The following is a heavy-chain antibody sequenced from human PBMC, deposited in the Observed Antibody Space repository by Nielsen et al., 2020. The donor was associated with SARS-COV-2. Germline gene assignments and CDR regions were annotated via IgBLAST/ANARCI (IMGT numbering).Heavy chain of an antibody. V-gene: IGHV3-9*01. CDR2: ISWNSGSI. D-gene: IGHD6-6*01. CDR1: GFTFDDYA. J-gene: IGHJ6*03. CDR3: ATLYSSSSTEGHYYYYYMDV. Sequence: SLKISCAASGFTFDDYAMHWVRQAPGKGLEWVSGISWNSGSIGYADSVKGRFTISRDNAKNSLYLQMNSLRAEDTALYYCATLYSSSSTEGHYYYYYMDVWGKGTTVTVSS.